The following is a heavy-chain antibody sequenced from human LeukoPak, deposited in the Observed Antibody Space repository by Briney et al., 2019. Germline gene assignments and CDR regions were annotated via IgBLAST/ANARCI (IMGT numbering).Heavy chain of an antibody. CDR2: ISSSSNSI. D-gene: IGHD6-13*01. CDR1: RFTFSSYS. Sequence: GGSLRLSCAASRFTFSSYSMNWVRQAPGKGLEWVSYISSSSNSIYYADSVKGRFIISRDNAKNSLYLQMNSLRAEDTAVYYCARLPDPYSSSWYYYYYYMDVWGKGTTVTVSS. V-gene: IGHV3-48*01. CDR3: ARLPDPYSSSWYYYYYYMDV. J-gene: IGHJ6*03.